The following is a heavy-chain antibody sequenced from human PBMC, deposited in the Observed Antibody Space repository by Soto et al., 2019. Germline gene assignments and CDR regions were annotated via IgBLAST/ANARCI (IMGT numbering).Heavy chain of an antibody. Sequence: QVQLVQSGAEVKKPGSSVKVSCEASGGTFSSYAISWVRQAPGQGLEWMGGIIPIFGTANYAQKVQGRVTITADESTSTAYMELSSLRSEDTAVYYCAREYSGSSWRGYYFDYWGQGTLVTVSS. V-gene: IGHV1-69*01. D-gene: IGHD1-26*01. CDR2: IIPIFGTA. CDR3: AREYSGSSWRGYYFDY. J-gene: IGHJ4*02. CDR1: GGTFSSYA.